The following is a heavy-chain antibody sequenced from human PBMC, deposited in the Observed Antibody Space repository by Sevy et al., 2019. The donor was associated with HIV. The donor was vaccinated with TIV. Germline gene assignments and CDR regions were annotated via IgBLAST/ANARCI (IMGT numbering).Heavy chain of an antibody. CDR3: ARHYYDSSSFDY. J-gene: IGHJ4*02. Sequence: SETLSLTCAVSGDSFSNNSYYWGWIRQTPGKGLEWIGSFYSRGSPYYNPSLKSRVTMGVDTSRSQFSLNLRSVTAADTAVYYCARHYYDSSSFDYWGQGTLVTVSS. CDR2: FYSRGSP. V-gene: IGHV4-39*01. D-gene: IGHD3-22*01. CDR1: GDSFSNNSYY.